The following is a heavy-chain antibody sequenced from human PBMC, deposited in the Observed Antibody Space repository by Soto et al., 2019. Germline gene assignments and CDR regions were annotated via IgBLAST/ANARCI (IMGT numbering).Heavy chain of an antibody. CDR3: ARAQYYYGSGSHCPGY. V-gene: IGHV1-8*01. D-gene: IGHD3-10*01. Sequence: QVQLVQSGAEVKKPGASVKVSCKASGYTFTSYDINWVRQATGQGLEWMGWMNPNSGNTGYAQKFHGRVTMTRNTSISTAYMELSSLRSEDTAVYYCARAQYYYGSGSHCPGYWGQGTLVTVSS. CDR1: GYTFTSYD. J-gene: IGHJ4*02. CDR2: MNPNSGNT.